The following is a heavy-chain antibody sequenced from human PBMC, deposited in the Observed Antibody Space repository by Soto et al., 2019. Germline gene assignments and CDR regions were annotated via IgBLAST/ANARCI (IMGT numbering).Heavy chain of an antibody. CDR2: IYYIGST. CDR1: GGSISSGGYY. D-gene: IGHD3-10*01. V-gene: IGHV4-31*03. J-gene: IGHJ6*02. CDR3: ARGQYGSGLYYYYGMDV. Sequence: SETLSLTCTVSGGSISSGGYYWSWIRQHPGKGLEWIGYIYYIGSTYYNPSLKSRVTISVDTSKNQFSLKLSSVTAADTAVYYCARGQYGSGLYYYYGMDVWGQGTTVTVS.